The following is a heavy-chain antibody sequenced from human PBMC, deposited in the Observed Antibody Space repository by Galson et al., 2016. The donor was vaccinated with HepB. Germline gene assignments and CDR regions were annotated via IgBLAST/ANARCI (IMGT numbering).Heavy chain of an antibody. CDR2: IYHSGST. CDR3: AHYRGGYYGSDAFDI. CDR1: GGSISRNYW. J-gene: IGHJ3*02. V-gene: IGHV4-4*02. Sequence: ETLSLTCAVSGGSISRNYWWSWVRQPPGKGLEWIGEIYHSGSTNYNPSLKSRVTMSVDKSKKQFSLKLTSVSAADTDLYYCAHYRGGYYGSDAFDIWGQGTMVTVSS. D-gene: IGHD1-26*01.